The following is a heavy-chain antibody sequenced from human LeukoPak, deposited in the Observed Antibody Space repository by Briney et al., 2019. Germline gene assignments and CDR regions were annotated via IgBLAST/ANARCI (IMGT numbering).Heavy chain of an antibody. Sequence: SETLSLTCTVSGGSISSYYWGWIRQPPGKGLEWIGSIYYSGSTYYNPSLKSRVTISVDTSKNQFSLKLSSVTAADTAVYYCARIVVVAATPGYFDYWGQGTLVTVSS. CDR2: IYYSGST. CDR3: ARIVVVAATPGYFDY. J-gene: IGHJ4*02. V-gene: IGHV4-39*01. CDR1: GGSISSYY. D-gene: IGHD2-15*01.